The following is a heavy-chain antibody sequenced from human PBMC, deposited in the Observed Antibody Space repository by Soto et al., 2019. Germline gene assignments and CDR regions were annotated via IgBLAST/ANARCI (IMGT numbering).Heavy chain of an antibody. CDR1: GYTFTNYD. V-gene: IGHV1-8*01. Sequence: ASVKVSCKASGYTFTNYDVNWVPQAAGQGLEWMGWMNPGTGNTGYAQNFQGRVTMTRNTSISTAYMELSSLTSEDTAVYYCARASRYCPGTSCSYYFDYWGQGTLVTVSS. CDR2: MNPGTGNT. D-gene: IGHD2-2*01. CDR3: ARASRYCPGTSCSYYFDY. J-gene: IGHJ4*02.